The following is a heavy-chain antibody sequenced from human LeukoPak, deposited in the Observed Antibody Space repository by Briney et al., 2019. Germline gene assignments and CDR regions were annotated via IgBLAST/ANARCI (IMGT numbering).Heavy chain of an antibody. CDR1: GGSISSSDYY. CDR2: IYYSGST. V-gene: IGHV4-61*08. Sequence: PSETLSLTCTVSGGSISSSDYYWGWIRQPPGKGLEWIGYIYYSGSTNYNPSLKSRVIISVDTSKNQFSLKLTSVTAADTAVYYCARDAPPSSFDIWGQGTMVTVSS. J-gene: IGHJ3*02. CDR3: ARDAPPSSFDI.